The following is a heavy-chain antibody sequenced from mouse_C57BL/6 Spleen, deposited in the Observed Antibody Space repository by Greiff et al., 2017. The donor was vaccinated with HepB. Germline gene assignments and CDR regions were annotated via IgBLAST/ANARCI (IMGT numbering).Heavy chain of an antibody. Sequence: QVQLQQSGPELVKPGASVKISCKASGYAFSSSWMNWVKQRPGKGLEWIGRIYPGDGDTNYNGKFKGKATLTADKSSSTAYMQLSSLTSEDSAVYFCARPYSHGYFDVWGTGTTVTVSS. CDR1: GYAFSSSW. CDR2: IYPGDGDT. CDR3: ARPYSHGYFDV. J-gene: IGHJ1*03. V-gene: IGHV1-82*01. D-gene: IGHD2-12*01.